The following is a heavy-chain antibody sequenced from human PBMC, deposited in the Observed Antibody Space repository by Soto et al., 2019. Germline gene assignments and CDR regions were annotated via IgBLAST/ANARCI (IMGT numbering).Heavy chain of an antibody. CDR1: GFRISSAW. CDR3: TTGSVEGV. V-gene: IGHV3-15*07. J-gene: IGHJ6*02. CDR2: IKTKIEGETT. Sequence: GGPLRLSCSASGFRISSAWMNWVRQAPEKGLEWDGRIKTKIEGETTHYAAPVNRSFTVPRDDPQNILTLQMTSLNSYDTTKNYCTTGSVEGVWGQGTAVTVSS. D-gene: IGHD2-15*01.